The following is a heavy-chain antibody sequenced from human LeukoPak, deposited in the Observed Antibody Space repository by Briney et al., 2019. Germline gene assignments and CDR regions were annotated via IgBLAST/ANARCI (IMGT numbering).Heavy chain of an antibody. Sequence: PSETLSLTCAVSAYSISSGHYWAWIRQPPGKGLEYIGNIYHSGSSHYTPSLKSRVTISVDTSNNQFSLKLSSVTAADTAVYYCARAKNPYYYYYYMDFWGRGTTVTVSS. CDR2: IYHSGSS. J-gene: IGHJ6*03. CDR3: ARAKNPYYYYYYMDF. CDR1: AYSISSGHY. V-gene: IGHV4-38-2*01.